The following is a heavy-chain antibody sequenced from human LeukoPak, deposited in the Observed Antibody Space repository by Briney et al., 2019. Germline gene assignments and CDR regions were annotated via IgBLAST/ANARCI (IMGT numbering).Heavy chain of an antibody. CDR1: GGTFSSYA. V-gene: IGHV1-69*04. D-gene: IGHD3-22*01. CDR2: IIPILGIA. CDR3: ATADYDSSGCYDY. J-gene: IGHJ4*02. Sequence: SVKVSCKASGGTFSSYAISWVRQAPGQGLEWMGRIIPILGIANYAQKFQGRVTITADKSTSTAYMELSSLRSEDTAVYYCATADYDSSGCYDYWGQGTLVTVSS.